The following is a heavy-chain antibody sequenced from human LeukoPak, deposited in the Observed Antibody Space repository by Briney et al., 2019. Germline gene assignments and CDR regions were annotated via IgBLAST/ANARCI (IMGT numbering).Heavy chain of an antibody. CDR3: ARDLDSSGDYFDY. CDR1: GFTFSSYW. V-gene: IGHV3-7*01. CDR2: IKQDGSEK. Sequence: PGGSLRLSCAASGFTFSSYWMSWVRQAPGKGLEWVANIKQDGSEKYYVDSVKGRFTISRDNAKSSLYLQMNSLRAEDTAVYYCARDLDSSGDYFDYWGQGTLVTVSS. D-gene: IGHD6-19*01. J-gene: IGHJ4*02.